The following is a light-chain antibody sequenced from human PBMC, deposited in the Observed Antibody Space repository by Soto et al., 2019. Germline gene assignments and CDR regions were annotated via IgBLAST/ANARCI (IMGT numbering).Light chain of an antibody. CDR2: GAS. CDR3: LQHNYHPPT. CDR1: QGISYY. J-gene: IGKJ1*01. Sequence: DTQMTQSPSAMSASVGDRVTITCRASQGISYYLAWFQQRPGKVLKRLIYGASNLQSGVPSRFSGSRYGTEFTLTISRLQPEDFATYFCLQHNYHPPTSGRVTKMEIK. V-gene: IGKV1-17*03.